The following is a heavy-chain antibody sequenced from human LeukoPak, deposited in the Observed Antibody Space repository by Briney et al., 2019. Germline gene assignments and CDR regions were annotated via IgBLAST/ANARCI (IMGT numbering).Heavy chain of an antibody. J-gene: IGHJ4*02. D-gene: IGHD4-17*01. Sequence: ASVKVSCKASGYTFTSYGISWVRQAPGQGLEWMGWISAYNGDTKYAQNLQGRVTMTTDTSTSTAYMELRSLRSDDTAVYYCTRPPSSTGGYFDYWGQGTLVTVSS. V-gene: IGHV1-18*01. CDR1: GYTFTSYG. CDR2: ISAYNGDT. CDR3: TRPPSSTGGYFDY.